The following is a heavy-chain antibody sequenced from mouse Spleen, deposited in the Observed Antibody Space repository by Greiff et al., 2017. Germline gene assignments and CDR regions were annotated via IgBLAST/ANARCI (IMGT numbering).Heavy chain of an antibody. CDR2: FHPYNDDT. Sequence: VKLQQSGAELVKPGASVKMSCKASGYTFTTYPIEWMKQNHGKSLEWIGNFHPYNDDTKYNEKFKGKATLTVEKSSSTVYLELSRLTSDDSAVYYCARRSSSGYVGFAYWGQGTLVTVSA. CDR3: ARRSSSGYVGFAY. CDR1: GYTFTTYP. J-gene: IGHJ3*01. D-gene: IGHD3-1*01. V-gene: IGHV1-47*01.